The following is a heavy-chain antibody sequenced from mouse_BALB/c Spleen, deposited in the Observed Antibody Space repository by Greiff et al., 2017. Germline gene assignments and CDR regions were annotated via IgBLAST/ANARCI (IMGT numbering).Heavy chain of an antibody. V-gene: IGHV5-6-5*01. Sequence: EVKLMESGAGLVKPGGSLKLSCTASGFTFSSYAMYWVRQTPVKRLEWVAYISSGGSTYYQDRVKGRFTISRDNARNILYLQMSSLRSEDSARYCCADLRSYAIDYWGQGTAVTVSS. D-gene: IGHD1-1*01. CDR3: ADLRSYAIDY. CDR2: ISSGGST. J-gene: IGHJ4*01. CDR1: GFTFSSYA.